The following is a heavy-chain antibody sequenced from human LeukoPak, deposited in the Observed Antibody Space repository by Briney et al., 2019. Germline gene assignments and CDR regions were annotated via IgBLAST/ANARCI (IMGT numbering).Heavy chain of an antibody. CDR1: GFTFSSYA. D-gene: IGHD3-9*01. J-gene: IGHJ4*02. Sequence: GRSLRLSCAASGFTFSSYAMHWVRQAPGKGPEWVAVISYDGSNKYYADSVKGRFTISRDNSKNTLYLQMNSLRAEDTAVYYCARDPSTDILTGYIPNFDYWGQGTLVTVSS. CDR2: ISYDGSNK. CDR3: ARDPSTDILTGYIPNFDY. V-gene: IGHV3-30*04.